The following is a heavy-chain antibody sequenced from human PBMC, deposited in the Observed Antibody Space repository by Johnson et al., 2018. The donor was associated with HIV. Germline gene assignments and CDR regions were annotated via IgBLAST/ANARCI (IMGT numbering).Heavy chain of an antibody. D-gene: IGHD3-16*02. CDR1: GFTFSTYA. V-gene: IGHV3-15*01. J-gene: IGHJ3*02. CDR2: ITRKIEGEAT. Sequence: VQLVESGGGVVQPGRSLRLSCAASGFTFSTYAMHWVRQTPGKGLEWVARITRKIEGEATDYAAPVKGRFTISRDDSKNTLFLQMSSLKTDDTAVYYCTTAIVIDAFDIWGQGTMVTVSS. CDR3: TTAIVIDAFDI.